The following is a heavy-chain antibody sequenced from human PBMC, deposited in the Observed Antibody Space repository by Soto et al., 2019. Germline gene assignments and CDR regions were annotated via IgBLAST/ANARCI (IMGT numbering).Heavy chain of an antibody. CDR1: GFTFSNAW. V-gene: IGHV3-15*01. CDR2: IKSKTDGGTT. CDR3: TTVWGAAAGPDDTRGIIYYYYGMDV. D-gene: IGHD6-13*01. J-gene: IGHJ6*02. Sequence: GGSLRLSCAASGFTFSNAWMSWVRQAPGKGLEWVGRIKSKTDGGTTDYAAPVKGRFTISRDDSKNTLYLQMNSLKTEDTAVYYCTTVWGAAAGPDDTRGIIYYYYGMDVWGQGTTVTVSS.